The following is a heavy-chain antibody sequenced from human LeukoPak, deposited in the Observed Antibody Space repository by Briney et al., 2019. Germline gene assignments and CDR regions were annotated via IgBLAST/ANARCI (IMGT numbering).Heavy chain of an antibody. CDR1: GGPISSSSYY. D-gene: IGHD5-24*01. CDR2: ICYSGST. J-gene: IGHJ4*02. V-gene: IGHV4-39*01. CDR3: ARSAGYNGVYYFAY. Sequence: SETLSLTCSVSGGPISSSSYYWGRMRQPPGKGLEWTESICYSGSTYYNPARKSRVTICVDPYKNQFSLKLSCVTGADTAVYCCARSAGYNGVYYFAYGGQGTLVTVP.